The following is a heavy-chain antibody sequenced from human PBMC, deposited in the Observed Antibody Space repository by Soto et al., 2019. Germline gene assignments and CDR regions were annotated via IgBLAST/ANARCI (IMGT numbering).Heavy chain of an antibody. Sequence: GESLKISCKGSGYSFTSYWISWVRQMPGKGLEWMGRIDPSDSYTNYSPSFQGHVTISADKSISTAYLQWSSLKASDTAMYYCARHPGDYYDSSGYYFDYWGQGTLVTVSS. V-gene: IGHV5-10-1*01. CDR1: GYSFTSYW. CDR2: IDPSDSYT. D-gene: IGHD3-22*01. CDR3: ARHPGDYYDSSGYYFDY. J-gene: IGHJ4*02.